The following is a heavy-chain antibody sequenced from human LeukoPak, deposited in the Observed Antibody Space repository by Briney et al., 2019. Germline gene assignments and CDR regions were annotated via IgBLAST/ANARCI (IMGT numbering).Heavy chain of an antibody. CDR3: ARQQVAYYFYEGMDV. D-gene: IGHD2-15*01. V-gene: IGHV5-51*01. Sequence: GESLKISCKVSGYSFTTYWIAWLRQMPGKGLEWMGIIYPGDSATRYSPSFQGQVTISADRSISTAFLQWSSRKASDTAMYYCARQQVAYYFYEGMDVWGKGTTVTVSS. J-gene: IGHJ6*04. CDR1: GYSFTTYW. CDR2: IYPGDSAT.